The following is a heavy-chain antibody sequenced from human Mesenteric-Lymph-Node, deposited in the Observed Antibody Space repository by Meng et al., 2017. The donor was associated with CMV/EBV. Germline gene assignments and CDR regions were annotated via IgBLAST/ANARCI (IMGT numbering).Heavy chain of an antibody. CDR2: ISSSTTTI. CDR3: ARDGRSIAARPGETDY. Sequence: GGSLRLSCAASGFTFRSYSMNWVRQAPGKGLEWVSYISSSTTTIYYADSVKGRFTISRDNAKNSLYLQMSSLRAEDTAVYYCARDGRSIAARPGETDYWGQGTMVTVSS. V-gene: IGHV3-48*04. J-gene: IGHJ4*02. D-gene: IGHD6-6*01. CDR1: GFTFRSYS.